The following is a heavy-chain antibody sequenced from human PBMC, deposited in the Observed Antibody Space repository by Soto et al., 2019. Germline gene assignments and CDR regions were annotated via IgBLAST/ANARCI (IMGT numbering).Heavy chain of an antibody. CDR2: INAGNGNT. J-gene: IGHJ4*02. Sequence: AASVKVSCKASGYTFTSYAMHWVRQAPGQRLEWMGWINAGNGNTKYSQKFQGRVTITRDTSASTAYMELSSLRSEDTAVYYCARDGGSSGWYYFDLWGQGALVTVSS. D-gene: IGHD6-19*01. V-gene: IGHV1-3*01. CDR1: GYTFTSYA. CDR3: ARDGGSSGWYYFDL.